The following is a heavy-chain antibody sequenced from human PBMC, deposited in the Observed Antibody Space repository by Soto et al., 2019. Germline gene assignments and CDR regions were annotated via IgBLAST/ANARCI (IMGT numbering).Heavy chain of an antibody. D-gene: IGHD4-17*01. Sequence: PGGSLRRSCAASGFTFSRYAMSWVRQIPGKGLECVSAIGGDGGSIHYADSVKGRFTISRDNSKNMLYLQLNSLRAEDTAVYYCAKVGGFDPWGQGTLVTVSS. CDR2: IGGDGGSI. J-gene: IGHJ5*02. V-gene: IGHV3-23*01. CDR1: GFTFSRYA. CDR3: AKVGGFDP.